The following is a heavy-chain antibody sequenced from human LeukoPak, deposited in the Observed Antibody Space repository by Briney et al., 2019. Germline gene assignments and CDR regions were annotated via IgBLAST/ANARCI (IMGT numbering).Heavy chain of an antibody. CDR1: GFTFSSYA. V-gene: IGHV3-30-3*01. CDR3: ARRYSNTWYYFDY. Sequence: PGRSLRLSCAAPGFTFSSYAMHWVRQAPGKGLEWVAVISYDGSMKYYADSVKGRFTISRDNSKNTLYLQMNSLRAEDTAVYYCARRYSNTWYYFDYWGQGTLVTVSS. D-gene: IGHD6-13*01. CDR2: ISYDGSMK. J-gene: IGHJ4*02.